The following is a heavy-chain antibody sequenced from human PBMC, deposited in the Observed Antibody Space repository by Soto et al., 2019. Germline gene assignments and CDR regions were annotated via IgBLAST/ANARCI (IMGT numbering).Heavy chain of an antibody. CDR1: GFTVSNNY. Sequence: EVQLVESGGGLIQPGGSLRLSCAVSGFTVSNNYMSWVRQAPGKGLEGVSVIYSGGYTAYGDSVKGRFTISRDNSKNTIYPQKNSRGGQDPAVYYCATQRGGGGYWGQGTLVTVSS. CDR3: ATQRGGGGY. J-gene: IGHJ4*02. D-gene: IGHD6-25*01. CDR2: IYSGGYT. V-gene: IGHV3-53*01.